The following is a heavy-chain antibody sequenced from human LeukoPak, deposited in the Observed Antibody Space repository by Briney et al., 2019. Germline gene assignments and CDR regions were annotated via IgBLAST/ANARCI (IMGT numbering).Heavy chain of an antibody. CDR3: ARGAVIYYGDYGHYFDY. D-gene: IGHD4-17*01. V-gene: IGHV1-2*04. J-gene: IGHJ4*02. Sequence: ASVKVSCKTSGYTFTGYYMHWVRQAPGQGLEWMGWINPNSGGTNYAQKFQGWVTMTRDTSISTAYMELSRLRSDDTAVYYCARGAVIYYGDYGHYFDYWGQGTLVTVSS. CDR1: GYTFTGYY. CDR2: INPNSGGT.